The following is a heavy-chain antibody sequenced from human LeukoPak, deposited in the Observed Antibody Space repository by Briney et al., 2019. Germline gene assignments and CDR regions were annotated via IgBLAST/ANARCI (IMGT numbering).Heavy chain of an antibody. CDR1: GYTFTSYY. D-gene: IGHD6-13*01. J-gene: IGHJ4*02. Sequence: ASVKVSCKASGYTFTSYYIHWVRQAPGQGLEWMGIINPSAGTTNYARKFQDRVTMTGDTSTSTVYMELSSLTSDDTAVYYCTRVRDSSWGSTSFDYWGQGTLVTVSS. V-gene: IGHV1-46*01. CDR3: TRVRDSSWGSTSFDY. CDR2: INPSAGTT.